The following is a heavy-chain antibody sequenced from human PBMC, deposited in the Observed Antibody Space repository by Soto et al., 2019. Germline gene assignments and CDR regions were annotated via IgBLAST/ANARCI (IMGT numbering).Heavy chain of an antibody. Sequence: QLQLQESGPGLVKPSETLSLTCTVSGDSISSSSYYWGWSRQPPGKGLEWIGSIYYSGSTYYNPTLKSRGTLAVDTSKNQFSLKLSSVTAADTAVYYCARLYRLQLGYYFDYWGQGTLVTVSS. V-gene: IGHV4-39*01. CDR2: IYYSGST. D-gene: IGHD6-13*01. CDR1: GDSISSSSYY. CDR3: ARLYRLQLGYYFDY. J-gene: IGHJ4*02.